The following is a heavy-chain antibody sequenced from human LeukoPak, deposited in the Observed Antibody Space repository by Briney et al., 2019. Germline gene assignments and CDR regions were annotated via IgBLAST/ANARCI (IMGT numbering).Heavy chain of an antibody. J-gene: IGHJ3*02. D-gene: IGHD6-6*01. Sequence: AGGSLRLSCAASGFTVSSNYMSWVRQAPGKGLEWVSVIYSGGSTYYADSVKGRFTISRDNSKNTLYLQMNSLRAEDTAVYYCLIPLLVDAFDIWGQGTMVTVSS. CDR1: GFTVSSNY. V-gene: IGHV3-53*01. CDR2: IYSGGST. CDR3: LIPLLVDAFDI.